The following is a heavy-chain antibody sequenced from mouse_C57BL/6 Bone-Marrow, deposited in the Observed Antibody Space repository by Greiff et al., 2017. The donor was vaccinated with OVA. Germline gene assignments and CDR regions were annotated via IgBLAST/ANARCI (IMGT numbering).Heavy chain of an antibody. CDR2: IHPNSGST. Sequence: QVQLQQPGAELVKPGASVKLSCKASGYTFTSYWMHWVKQRPGQGLEWIGMIHPNSGSTNSNETFKSKAKLNVDKSSSTAYMQLSSLTSEDSAVYYCARGGWLPDYWGQGTTLTVSS. CDR3: ARGGWLPDY. CDR1: GYTFTSYW. V-gene: IGHV1-64*01. J-gene: IGHJ2*01. D-gene: IGHD2-3*01.